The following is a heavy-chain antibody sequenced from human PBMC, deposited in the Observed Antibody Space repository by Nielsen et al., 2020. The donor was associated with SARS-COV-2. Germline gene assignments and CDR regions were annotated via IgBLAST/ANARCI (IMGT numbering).Heavy chain of an antibody. Sequence: WIRQPPGKGLEWIGYIYYSGSTNYNPSLKSRVTISVDTSKNQFSLKLSSVTAADTAVYYCARVQILTGRNFDFWGQGSLVTVSS. CDR3: ARVQILTGRNFDF. D-gene: IGHD3-9*01. J-gene: IGHJ4*02. V-gene: IGHV4-59*12. CDR2: IYYSGST.